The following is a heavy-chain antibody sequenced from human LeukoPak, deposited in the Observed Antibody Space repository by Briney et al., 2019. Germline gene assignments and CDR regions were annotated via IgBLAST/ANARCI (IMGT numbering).Heavy chain of an antibody. CDR3: AKGLSYYDILTGYPLVGAFDI. CDR2: SSWNSGSM. Sequence: PGRSLRLPCAASGFTFDDYAMHLVRQAPGKGLEWVSGSSWNSGSMGYADSVKGRFTISRDNAKNSLYLQMNSLRAEDTALYYCAKGLSYYDILTGYPLVGAFDIWGQGTMVTVSS. J-gene: IGHJ3*02. D-gene: IGHD3-9*01. CDR1: GFTFDDYA. V-gene: IGHV3-9*01.